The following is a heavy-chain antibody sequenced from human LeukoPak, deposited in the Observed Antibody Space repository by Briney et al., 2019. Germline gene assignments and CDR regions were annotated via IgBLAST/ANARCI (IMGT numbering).Heavy chain of an antibody. CDR2: IKQDGTER. V-gene: IGHV3-7*01. D-gene: IGHD3-10*01. J-gene: IGHJ4*02. CDR1: GFTFTTYW. Sequence: PGGSLRLSCAASGFTFTTYWMSWVRQAPGKGLEWVANIKQDGTERYYVDSVKGRFTISRDNSKNTLYLQMNSLRAEDTAVYYCAWDSDDYYGSGSYPRYWGQGTLVTVSS. CDR3: AWDSDDYYGSGSYPRY.